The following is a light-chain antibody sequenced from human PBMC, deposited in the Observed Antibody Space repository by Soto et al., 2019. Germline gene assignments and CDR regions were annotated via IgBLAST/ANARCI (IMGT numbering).Light chain of an antibody. J-gene: IGKJ1*01. Sequence: ETVTSPPPDTLSLSSGESATLSNSASQSVSSDLAWYHQKPGQAPRLLIYGASTRATGIPARFSGSGSGTEFTLSINSLQSEDFAVYYCQQYNNWPRTFGQGIKVDNK. CDR1: QSVSSD. V-gene: IGKV3-15*01. CDR3: QQYNNWPRT. CDR2: GAS.